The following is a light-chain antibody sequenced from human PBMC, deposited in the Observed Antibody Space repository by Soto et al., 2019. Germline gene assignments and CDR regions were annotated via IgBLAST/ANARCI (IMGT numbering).Light chain of an antibody. CDR1: QSVSSSY. Sequence: EIVLTQSPDTLSLSPGERATLSCRASQSVSSSYLAWYQQKPGQAPRLLIYGASSRATGIPDRFSGSGSGTDFTLTISRLEPEDFAMYYCQQYGSSPPTFGQGTKVEIK. CDR3: QQYGSSPPT. V-gene: IGKV3-20*01. J-gene: IGKJ1*01. CDR2: GAS.